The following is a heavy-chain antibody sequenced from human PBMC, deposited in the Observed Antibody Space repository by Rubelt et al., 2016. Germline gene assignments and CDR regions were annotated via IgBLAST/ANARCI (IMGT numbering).Heavy chain of an antibody. CDR3: ATSVFGGPARGMDV. CDR2: IYYSTTT. Sequence: IGHIYYSTTTSYYPSLKSRVSISIDTSKNQFSLQLSSVTAADSAMYYCATSVFGGPARGMDVWGQGTTVTVFS. D-gene: IGHD3-3*01. V-gene: IGHV4-59*01. J-gene: IGHJ6*02.